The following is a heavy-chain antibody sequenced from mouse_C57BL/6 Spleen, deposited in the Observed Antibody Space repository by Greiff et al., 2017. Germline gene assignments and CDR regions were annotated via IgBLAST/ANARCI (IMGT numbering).Heavy chain of an antibody. J-gene: IGHJ2*01. V-gene: IGHV1-64*01. CDR1: GYTFTSYW. CDR2: IHPNSGGT. D-gene: IGHD2-3*01. Sequence: QVQLQQPGAELVKPGASVKLSCKASGYTFTSYWMHWVKQRPGQGLEWIGMIHPNSGGTTYNEKFKSKATLTVDKATSPAYMQLSRLASEDAAGYYCARGSDGYYGEDYWGQGTTRTVSS. CDR3: ARGSDGYYGEDY.